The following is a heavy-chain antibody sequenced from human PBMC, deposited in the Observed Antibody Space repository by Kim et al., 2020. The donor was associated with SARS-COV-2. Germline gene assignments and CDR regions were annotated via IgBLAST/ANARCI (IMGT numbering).Heavy chain of an antibody. D-gene: IGHD3-22*01. Sequence: GGSLRLSCAASGFTFSSYAMHWVRQAPGKGLEWVAVISYDGSNKYYADSVKGRFTISRDNSKNTLYLQMNSLRAEDTAVYYCARESGYYYDSSGYYYYY. V-gene: IGHV3-30-3*01. CDR3: ARESGYYYDSSGYYYYY. CDR1: GFTFSSYA. CDR2: ISYDGSNK. J-gene: IGHJ6*01.